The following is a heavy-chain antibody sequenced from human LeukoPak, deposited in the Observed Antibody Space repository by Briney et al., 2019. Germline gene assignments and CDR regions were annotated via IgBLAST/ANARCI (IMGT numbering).Heavy chain of an antibody. J-gene: IGHJ4*02. CDR2: ISSGSTTI. Sequence: PGGSLRLSCAASGFHFSTYGMNWVRQAPGKGLEWVSYISSGSTTIHYADSVKGRFTISRDNAKNSLYLQMNSLRGEDTAVYYCARDGYSSDYFDYWGQGTLVTVSS. CDR1: GFHFSTYG. D-gene: IGHD5-18*01. V-gene: IGHV3-48*04. CDR3: ARDGYSSDYFDY.